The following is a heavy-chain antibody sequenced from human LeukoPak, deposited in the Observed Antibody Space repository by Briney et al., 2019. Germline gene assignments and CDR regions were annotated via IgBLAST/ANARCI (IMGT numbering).Heavy chain of an antibody. Sequence: GASVKVSCKASGYTFTSYGISWVRQAPGQGLEWMGWISAYNGNTNYAQKLQGRVAMTTDTSTSTAYMELRSLRSDDTAVYYCARDLGYGSGSHNWFDPWGQGTLVTVSS. CDR3: ARDLGYGSGSHNWFDP. J-gene: IGHJ5*02. D-gene: IGHD3-10*01. CDR2: ISAYNGNT. V-gene: IGHV1-18*04. CDR1: GYTFTSYG.